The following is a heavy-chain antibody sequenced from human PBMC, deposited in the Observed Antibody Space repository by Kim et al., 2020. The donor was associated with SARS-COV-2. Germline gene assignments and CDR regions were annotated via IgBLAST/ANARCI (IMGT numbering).Heavy chain of an antibody. V-gene: IGHV1-69*13. CDR2: IIPIFGTA. J-gene: IGHJ6*02. CDR1: GGTFSSYA. Sequence: SVKVSCKASGGTFSSYAISWVRQAPGQGLEWMGGIIPIFGTANYAQKFQGRVTITADESTSTAYMELSSLRSEDTAVYYCARDQGDCSSTSCRTHYYYYYGMDVWGQGTTVTVSS. CDR3: ARDQGDCSSTSCRTHYYYYYGMDV. D-gene: IGHD2-2*01.